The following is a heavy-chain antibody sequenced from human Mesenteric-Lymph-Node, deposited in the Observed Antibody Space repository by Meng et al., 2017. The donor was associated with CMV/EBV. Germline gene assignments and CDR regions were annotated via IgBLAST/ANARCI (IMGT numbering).Heavy chain of an antibody. J-gene: IGHJ3*02. D-gene: IGHD3-3*01. CDR1: GFTFSTYA. V-gene: IGHV3-33*01. CDR3: ARAAYYDFWSGYQTEAESFDI. Sequence: GESLKISCAASGFTFSTYAMHWVRQAPGKGLEWVAIIWYDGSNKYYADSVKGRFTISRDNAKNSLYLQMNSLRAEDTALYYCARAAYYDFWSGYQTEAESFDIWGQGTMVTVSS. CDR2: IWYDGSNK.